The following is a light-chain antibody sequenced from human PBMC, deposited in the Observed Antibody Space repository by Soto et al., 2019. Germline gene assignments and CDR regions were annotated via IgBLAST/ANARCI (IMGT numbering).Light chain of an antibody. CDR2: AAS. Sequence: IQLTQSPSSLSASVGERVTITCRASQGISSYLAWYQQKPGKAPKLLIYAASTLQSGVPSRFSGSGSGTDFTLTISSLQPEDFATDYCQQLNSYPSITFGQGTRLEIK. CDR3: QQLNSYPSIT. CDR1: QGISSY. V-gene: IGKV1-9*01. J-gene: IGKJ5*01.